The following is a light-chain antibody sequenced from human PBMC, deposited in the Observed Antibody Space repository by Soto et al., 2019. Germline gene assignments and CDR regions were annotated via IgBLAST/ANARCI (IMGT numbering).Light chain of an antibody. CDR2: GAS. V-gene: IGKV3-15*01. CDR1: QSVRSN. CDR3: HQYKDWPPKFT. J-gene: IGKJ2*01. Sequence: EIVMTQSPATLSVSPGERDTLSCRASQSVRSNLAWYQQKPCQAPRLLIYGASSRATGVPARFSGSWSGTEFTLTISILQSEDFAVYYCHQYKDWPPKFTFSQGTKLDI.